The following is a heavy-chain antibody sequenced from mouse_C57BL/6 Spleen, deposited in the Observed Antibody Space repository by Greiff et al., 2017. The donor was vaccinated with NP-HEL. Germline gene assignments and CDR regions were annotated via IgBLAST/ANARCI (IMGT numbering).Heavy chain of an antibody. CDR1: GFTFSDYG. CDR2: ISSGSSTI. Sequence: EVQLQESGGGLVKPGGSLKLSCAASGFTFSDYGMHWVRQAPEKGLEWVAYISSGSSTIYYADTVKGRFTISRDNAKNTLFLQMTSLRSEDTAMYYCANWDVGAMDYWGQGTSVTVSS. V-gene: IGHV5-17*01. D-gene: IGHD4-1*01. CDR3: ANWDVGAMDY. J-gene: IGHJ4*01.